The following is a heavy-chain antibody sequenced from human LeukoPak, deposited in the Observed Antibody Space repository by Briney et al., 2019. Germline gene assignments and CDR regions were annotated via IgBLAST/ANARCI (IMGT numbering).Heavy chain of an antibody. J-gene: IGHJ4*02. D-gene: IGHD3-9*01. V-gene: IGHV4-4*02. Sequence: SGTLSLTCAVSGDSITSTNWWTWVRQPPGKGLEWIGEIYHSGNTNYNPSLKSRVTISVDTSNNHFSLKLSSVTAADTAIYYCVRAIPTLRYSDWGQGTLVTVSS. CDR3: VRAIPTLRYSD. CDR1: GDSITSTNW. CDR2: IYHSGNT.